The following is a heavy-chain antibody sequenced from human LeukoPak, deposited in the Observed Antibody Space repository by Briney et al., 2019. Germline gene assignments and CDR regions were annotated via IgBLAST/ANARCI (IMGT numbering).Heavy chain of an antibody. CDR3: ASTIAARPYFDY. CDR2: IYHSGST. J-gene: IGHJ4*02. CDR1: GGSISSGSYY. V-gene: IGHV4-30-2*01. D-gene: IGHD6-6*01. Sequence: SETLSPTCTVSGGSISSGSYYWSWIRQPPGKGLEWIGYIYHSGSTYYNPSLKSRVTISVDRSKNQFSLKLSSVTAADTAVYYCASTIAARPYFDYWGQGTLVTVSS.